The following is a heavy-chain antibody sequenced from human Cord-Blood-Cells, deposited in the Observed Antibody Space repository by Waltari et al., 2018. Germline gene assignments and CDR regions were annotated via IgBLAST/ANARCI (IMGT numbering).Heavy chain of an antibody. J-gene: IGHJ4*02. CDR1: GGTFSSYA. V-gene: IGHV1-69*06. Sequence: QVQLVQSGAEVKKPGSSVKVSCKASGGTFSSYAISWVRQATGQGLEWMGGIIPIFGTANYAQKFQGRVTITADKSTSTAYMELSSLRSEDTAVYYCARKNLGYSGYDFYFDYWGQGTLVTVSS. D-gene: IGHD5-12*01. CDR3: ARKNLGYSGYDFYFDY. CDR2: IIPIFGTA.